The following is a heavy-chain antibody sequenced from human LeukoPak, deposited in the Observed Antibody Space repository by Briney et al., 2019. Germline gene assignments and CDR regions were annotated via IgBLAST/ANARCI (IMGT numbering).Heavy chain of an antibody. D-gene: IGHD6-6*01. Sequence: GGSLRLSCAASGFTFNSYTMNWVRQAPGKGLEWVSSISSTSTYIYYADSLKGRLTISRDNAQNSLFLQMNSLRAEDTAVYYCARDYSSSSLRVLDYYYMDVWGKGTTVTVSS. CDR2: ISSTSTYI. CDR3: ARDYSSSSLRVLDYYYMDV. J-gene: IGHJ6*03. CDR1: GFTFNSYT. V-gene: IGHV3-21*01.